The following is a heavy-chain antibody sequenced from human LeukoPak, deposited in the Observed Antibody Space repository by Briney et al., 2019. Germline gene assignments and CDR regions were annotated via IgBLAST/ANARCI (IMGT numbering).Heavy chain of an antibody. V-gene: IGHV3-53*01. CDR1: GFTLSSNY. J-gene: IGHJ3*02. D-gene: IGHD4-17*01. Sequence: RGSLRLSCAASGFTLSSNYMSWVRQAPGKGLEWVSIIYSSGSTYYADSVKGRFTISRDNSKNTLYLQMNSLRDEDTAVYYCARHLSGDDIWGQGTMVTVSS. CDR3: ARHLSGDDI. CDR2: IYSSGST.